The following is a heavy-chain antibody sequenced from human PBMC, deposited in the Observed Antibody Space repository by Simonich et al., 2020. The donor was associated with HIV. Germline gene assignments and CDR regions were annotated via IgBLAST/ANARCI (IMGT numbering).Heavy chain of an antibody. CDR2: INHSGSS. J-gene: IGHJ4*02. Sequence: VQLQQWGAGLLKPSETLSLNCAVYVGSFSGYYWSWIRQSPGKGLEWIGEINHSGSSNYNPSLKSRVTISVDASKNQFSLKLSSVTAADTAVYYCTRGYGDYGDYWGQGTLVTVSS. CDR3: TRGYGDYGDY. V-gene: IGHV4-34*01. CDR1: VGSFSGYY. D-gene: IGHD4-17*01.